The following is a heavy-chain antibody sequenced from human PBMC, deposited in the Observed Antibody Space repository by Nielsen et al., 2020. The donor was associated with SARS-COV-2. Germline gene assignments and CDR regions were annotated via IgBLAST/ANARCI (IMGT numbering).Heavy chain of an antibody. Sequence: WIRQPPGKGLEWVSYISSSSSTIYYADSVKGRFTISRDNAKNSLYLQMNSLRDEDTAVYYCARDTGHGSGSDAFDIWGQGTMVTVSS. CDR3: ARDTGHGSGSDAFDI. V-gene: IGHV3-48*02. D-gene: IGHD3-10*01. CDR2: ISSSSSTI. J-gene: IGHJ3*02.